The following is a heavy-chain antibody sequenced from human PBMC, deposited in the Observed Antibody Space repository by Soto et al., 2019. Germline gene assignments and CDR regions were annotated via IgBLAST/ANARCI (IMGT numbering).Heavy chain of an antibody. Sequence: GGSLRLSCAASGFTFSSYAMHWVRQAPGKGLEWVAVISYDGSNKYYADSVKGRFTISRDNSKNTLYLQMNSLRAEDTAVYYCARDSCFVGDCHLPYYYYGMDVWGQGTTVTVSS. CDR2: ISYDGSNK. J-gene: IGHJ6*02. D-gene: IGHD2-21*02. V-gene: IGHV3-30-3*01. CDR3: ARDSCFVGDCHLPYYYYGMDV. CDR1: GFTFSSYA.